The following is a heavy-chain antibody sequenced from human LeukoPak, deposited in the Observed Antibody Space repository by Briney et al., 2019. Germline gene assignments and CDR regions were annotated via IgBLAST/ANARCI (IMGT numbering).Heavy chain of an antibody. Sequence: PGRSLRLSCAASGFTFDDYAMHWVRQAPGKGLEWVALIRYDGSDKFYADSVKGRFTVSRDNSKNTVYLQMNSLREEDTAVYYCARRGGANTDHIFDYWGQGTLVTVSS. J-gene: IGHJ4*02. CDR1: GFTFDDYA. V-gene: IGHV3-33*08. D-gene: IGHD1-26*01. CDR3: ARRGGANTDHIFDY. CDR2: IRYDGSDK.